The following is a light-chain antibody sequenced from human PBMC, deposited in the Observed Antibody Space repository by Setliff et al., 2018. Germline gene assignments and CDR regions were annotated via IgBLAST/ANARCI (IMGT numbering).Light chain of an antibody. V-gene: IGLV7-46*01. J-gene: IGLJ2*01. Sequence: QAVVTQEPALTVSPGGTVTLTWASSTGEVTSGHWPYWFQQKPGQVPRTLIYDIRHKYSWTPARFSGSLLGGKAALTLSGAQPEDEADYYCILSYNAAAVFGGGTKVTVL. CDR2: DIR. CDR1: TGEVTSGHW. CDR3: ILSYNAAAV.